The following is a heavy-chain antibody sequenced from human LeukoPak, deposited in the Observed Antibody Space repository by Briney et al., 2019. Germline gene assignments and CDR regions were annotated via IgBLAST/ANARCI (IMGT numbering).Heavy chain of an antibody. V-gene: IGHV5-51*01. D-gene: IGHD3-3*01. CDR1: GYSFTSYW. CDR2: IYPGDSDT. CDR3: ARQPINDFWSPFDY. J-gene: IGHJ4*02. Sequence: GESLKISCKGSGYSFTSYWIVWVRQMPGKGLEWMGSIYPGDSDTRYSPSFQGQVTISADKSISTAYLQWSSLKASDTAMYYCARQPINDFWSPFDYWGQGTLVTVSS.